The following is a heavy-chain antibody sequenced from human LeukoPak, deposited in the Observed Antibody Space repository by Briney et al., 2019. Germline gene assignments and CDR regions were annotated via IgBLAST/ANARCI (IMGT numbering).Heavy chain of an antibody. V-gene: IGHV7-4-1*02. Sequence: GASVKVSCKASGYTFTSYAMNWVRQAPGQGLEWMGWINTNTGNPTYAQGFTGRFVFSLDTSVSTAYLQISSLKAEDTAVYYCARGGTWEHHYYYYYYMDVWGKGTTVTVSS. CDR3: ARGGTWEHHYYYYYYMDV. CDR2: INTNTGNP. D-gene: IGHD1-26*01. CDR1: GYTFTSYA. J-gene: IGHJ6*03.